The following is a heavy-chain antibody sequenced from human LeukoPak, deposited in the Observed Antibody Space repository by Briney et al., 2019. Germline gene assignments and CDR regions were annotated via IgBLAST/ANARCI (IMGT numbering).Heavy chain of an antibody. CDR2: ISGSGGST. CDR3: AKELQNYGDLDY. Sequence: TGGSLRLSCAASGFTFSSYSMNWVRQAPGKGLEWVSAISGSGGSTYYADSVKGRFTISRDNSKNTLYLQMNSLRAEDTAVYYCAKELQNYGDLDYWGQGTLVTVSS. CDR1: GFTFSSYS. D-gene: IGHD4-17*01. J-gene: IGHJ4*02. V-gene: IGHV3-23*01.